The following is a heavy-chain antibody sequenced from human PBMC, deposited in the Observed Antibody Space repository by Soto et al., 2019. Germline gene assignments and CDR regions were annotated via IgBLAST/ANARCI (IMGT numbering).Heavy chain of an antibody. CDR1: GYTFTGYY. V-gene: IGHV1-2*02. Sequence: ASLKVSCKASGYTFTGYYIHWVRQAPGQGLEWVGEISPKSGGTRYAQKFQGRVTMTKDTSITTVYMELSNLSPDDTAVYYCGRGRSGEIVVFYWGQGTLVTVSS. D-gene: IGHD1-26*01. CDR3: GRGRSGEIVVFY. CDR2: ISPKSGGT. J-gene: IGHJ4*02.